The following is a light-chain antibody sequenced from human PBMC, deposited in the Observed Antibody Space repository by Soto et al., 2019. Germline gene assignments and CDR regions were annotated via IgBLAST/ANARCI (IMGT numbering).Light chain of an antibody. J-gene: IGLJ1*01. Sequence: QSALTQPASVSGSPGQSITISCTGTSSDVGGYNSVSWYQQYPGKAPKLMIHDVSNRPSGVSDRFSGSKSGNTASLTISGLQPEDEADYYCSSYTPSSSYVFGSGTKLTVL. CDR1: SSDVGGYNS. V-gene: IGLV2-14*03. CDR2: DVS. CDR3: SSYTPSSSYV.